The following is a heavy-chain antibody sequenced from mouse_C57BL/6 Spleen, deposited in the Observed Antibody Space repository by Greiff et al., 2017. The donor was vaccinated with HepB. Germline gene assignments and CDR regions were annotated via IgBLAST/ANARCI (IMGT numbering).Heavy chain of an antibody. V-gene: IGHV1-64*01. CDR2: IHPNSGST. D-gene: IGHD1-1*01. CDR3: ARYTTVVAPDAMDY. J-gene: IGHJ4*01. Sequence: VQLQQPGAELVKPGASVKLSCKASGYTFTSYWMHWVKQRPGQGLEWIGMIHPNSGSTNYNEKFKSKATLTVDKSSSTAYMQLSSLTSEDSAVYYCARYTTVVAPDAMDYWGQGTSVTVSS. CDR1: GYTFTSYW.